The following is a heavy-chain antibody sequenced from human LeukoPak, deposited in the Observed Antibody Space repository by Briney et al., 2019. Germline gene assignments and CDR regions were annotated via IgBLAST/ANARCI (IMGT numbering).Heavy chain of an antibody. CDR1: DGSISSGGNY. V-gene: IGHV4-31*03. J-gene: IGHJ2*01. CDR2: IYYSGTT. CDR3: ARGPGYFDL. Sequence: SETLSLTCTVSDGSISSGGNYWSWIRQHPGKGLEWIGCIYYSGTTFYNPSLKSRVSISVDTSKNQFSLKLSSVTPEDTAVYYCARGPGYFDLWGRGTLVTVSS.